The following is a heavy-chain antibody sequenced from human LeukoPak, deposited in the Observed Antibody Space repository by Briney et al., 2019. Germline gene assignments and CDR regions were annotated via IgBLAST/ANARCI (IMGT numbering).Heavy chain of an antibody. D-gene: IGHD3-10*02. CDR2: VFYSGTT. V-gene: IGHV4-39*07. CDR1: HVSISSSTYY. CDR3: ARALFGDLGYWYFDL. Sequence: ASETLSLTCTVSHVSISSSTYYWAWIRQPPGKGFEYIGNVFYSGTTYYNPSLQSRVTISVDTSKDQFSLKLSSVTAADTAVYYCARALFGDLGYWYFDLWGRGTLVTVSS. J-gene: IGHJ2*01.